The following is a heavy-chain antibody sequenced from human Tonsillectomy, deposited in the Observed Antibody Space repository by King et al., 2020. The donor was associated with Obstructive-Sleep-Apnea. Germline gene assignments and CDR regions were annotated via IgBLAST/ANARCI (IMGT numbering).Heavy chain of an antibody. V-gene: IGHV3-48*04. J-gene: IGHJ4*02. D-gene: IGHD6-13*01. CDR1: GFTFRSYS. CDR3: ARDKWQQQLVIKV. CDR2: ISSSGSTI. Sequence: VQLVESGGGLAQTGGSLRLSCAASGFTFRSYSINWVRQAPGKGLEWVSYISSSGSTIYYADSVKGRFTISRDNAKSSLYLQMNSLRAEDTAVYYCARDKWQQQLVIKVWGQGTLVTVSS.